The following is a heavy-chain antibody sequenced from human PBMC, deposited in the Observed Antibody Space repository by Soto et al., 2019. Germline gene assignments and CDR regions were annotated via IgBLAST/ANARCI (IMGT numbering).Heavy chain of an antibody. CDR2: INPDNGNT. Sequence: SVKVSCKASGYTFTRYTMNWVRQAPGQRLEWMGWINPDNGNTKSSQKFQGRVIITRDTSASTAYMDLSSLRSEDTAVYYCARGIATGQLDPWGQGTLVTVSS. CDR1: GYTFTRYT. J-gene: IGHJ5*02. CDR3: ARGIATGQLDP. V-gene: IGHV1-3*01. D-gene: IGHD2-15*01.